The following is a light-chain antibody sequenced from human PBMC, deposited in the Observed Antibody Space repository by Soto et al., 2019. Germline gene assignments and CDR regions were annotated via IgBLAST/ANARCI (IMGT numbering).Light chain of an antibody. CDR1: QSVSTY. CDR2: DAS. Sequence: EIVLRQSPATLSLSPGERATLSCRASQSVSTYLAWYQQKPGQAPRLLIYDASNKATGIPARFSGSGSGTDLTLTISSREPEDFAVSYCQPRSNWPLTFGGGTKVEIK. V-gene: IGKV3-11*01. CDR3: QPRSNWPLT. J-gene: IGKJ4*01.